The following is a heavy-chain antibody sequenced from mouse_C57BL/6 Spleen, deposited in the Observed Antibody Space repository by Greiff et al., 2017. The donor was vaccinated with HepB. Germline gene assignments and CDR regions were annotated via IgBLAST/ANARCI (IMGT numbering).Heavy chain of an antibody. V-gene: IGHV5-9*01. D-gene: IGHD2-2*01. J-gene: IGHJ4*01. CDR1: GFTFSSYT. Sequence: EVKLMESGGGLVKPGGSLKLSCAASGFTFSSYTMSWVRQTPEKRLEWVATISGGGGNTYYPDSVKGRFTISRDNAKNTLYLQMSSLRSEDTALYYCARQGLRFYAMDYWGQGTSVTVSS. CDR2: ISGGGGNT. CDR3: ARQGLRFYAMDY.